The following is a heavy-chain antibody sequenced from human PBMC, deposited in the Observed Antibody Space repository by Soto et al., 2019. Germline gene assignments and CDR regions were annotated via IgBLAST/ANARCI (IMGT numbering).Heavy chain of an antibody. Sequence: PGGSLRLSCSASGFSFSNYWMAWVRQAPGKGLEWVANINRDGGERYHADSVRGRFTIFRDNSENSLYLQMNRLRAEDTAVYYCAGDATFCLDCWGPGNLVTV. V-gene: IGHV3-7*03. CDR1: GFSFSNYW. D-gene: IGHD3-16*01. CDR3: AGDATFCLDC. J-gene: IGHJ4*02. CDR2: INRDGGER.